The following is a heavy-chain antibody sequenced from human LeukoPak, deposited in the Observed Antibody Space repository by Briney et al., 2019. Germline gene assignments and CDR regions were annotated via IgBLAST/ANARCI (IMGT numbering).Heavy chain of an antibody. J-gene: IGHJ4*02. CDR3: AAVGLYSSSWYSGYYFDY. CDR1: GGSISSSSYY. CDR2: IYYSGST. D-gene: IGHD6-13*01. V-gene: IGHV4-39*07. Sequence: SETLSLTCTVSGGSISSSSYYWGWIRQPPGTGLEWIGSIYYSGSTYYNPSLKSRVTISVDTSKNQFSLKLSSVTAADTAVYYCAAVGLYSSSWYSGYYFDYWGQGTLVTVSS.